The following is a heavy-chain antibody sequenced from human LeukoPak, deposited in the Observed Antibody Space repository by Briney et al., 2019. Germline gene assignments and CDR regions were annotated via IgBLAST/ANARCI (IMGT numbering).Heavy chain of an antibody. CDR3: ADSGVVTNWFDP. V-gene: IGHV1-24*01. Sequence: ASVKVSCKVSGYTFTEMSIHWVRQTPGKGLEWLGGIDPESGERVYAQNFRGRVTMSEDTSTDTAYMEVSSLRSEDTAIYYCADSGVVTNWFDPWGQGTLVTVSS. D-gene: IGHD3-3*01. CDR1: GYTFTEMS. J-gene: IGHJ5*02. CDR2: IDPESGER.